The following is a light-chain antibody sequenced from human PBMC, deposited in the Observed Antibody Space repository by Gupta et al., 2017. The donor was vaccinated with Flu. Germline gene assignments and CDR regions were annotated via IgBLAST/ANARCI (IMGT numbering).Light chain of an antibody. CDR2: AAS. CDR3: QQSDSTPRGS. V-gene: IGKV1-39*01. Sequence: DIQMTQSPSSLSASVGDRVTITCRASQSISSYLNWYQQKPGKAPKLLIYAASSLQSGVPSRFSGSGSGTDFTLTISSRQQEDFATYYCQQSDSTPRGSFGQGTKLEIK. CDR1: QSISSY. J-gene: IGKJ2*04.